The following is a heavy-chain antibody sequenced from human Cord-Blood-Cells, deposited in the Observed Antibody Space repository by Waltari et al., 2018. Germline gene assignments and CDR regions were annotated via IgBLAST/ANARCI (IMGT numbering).Heavy chain of an antibody. Sequence: QVQLQQSGPGLVKPSQTLSLTCAISGDSFSTKSAAWNWIRQSPSRGLEWVGRTYYRSKWYNDYAGSVKSRITINQDTSKNQFSLQLNSVTPEDTAVYYCARGGTDAFDIWGQGTMVTVSS. CDR3: ARGGTDAFDI. V-gene: IGHV6-1*01. CDR2: TYYRSKWYN. CDR1: GDSFSTKSAA. J-gene: IGHJ3*02. D-gene: IGHD1-1*01.